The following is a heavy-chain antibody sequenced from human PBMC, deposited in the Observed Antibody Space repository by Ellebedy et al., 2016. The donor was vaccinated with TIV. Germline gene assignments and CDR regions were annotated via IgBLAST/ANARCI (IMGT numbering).Heavy chain of an antibody. Sequence: PGGSLRLSCAASGFTFSGSAMHWVRQASGKGLEWVARIRSKTNSYETAYAASVKGRVTVSRDDSKSTTYLQMNSLKTEDTAVYFCARSFSWNDDSLDFWGQGTLVTVSS. D-gene: IGHD1-1*01. V-gene: IGHV3-73*01. CDR1: GFTFSGSA. CDR3: ARSFSWNDDSLDF. J-gene: IGHJ4*02. CDR2: IRSKTNSYET.